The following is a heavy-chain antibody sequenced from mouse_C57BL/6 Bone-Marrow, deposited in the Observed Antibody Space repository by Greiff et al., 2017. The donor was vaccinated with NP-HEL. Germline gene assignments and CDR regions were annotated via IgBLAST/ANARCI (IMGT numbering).Heavy chain of an antibody. Sequence: EVQGVESGGDLVKPGGSLKLSCAASGFTFSSYGMSWVRQTPDKRLEWVATISSGGSYTYYPDSVKGRFTISRDNAKNTLYLQMSSLKSEDTAMYYCARPYYGSSLYYAMDYWGQGTSVTVSS. V-gene: IGHV5-6*01. CDR3: ARPYYGSSLYYAMDY. D-gene: IGHD1-1*01. J-gene: IGHJ4*01. CDR2: ISSGGSYT. CDR1: GFTFSSYG.